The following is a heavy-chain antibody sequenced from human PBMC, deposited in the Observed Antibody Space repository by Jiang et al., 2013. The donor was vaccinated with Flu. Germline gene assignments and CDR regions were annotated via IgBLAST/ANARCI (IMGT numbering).Heavy chain of an antibody. CDR3: ARAYYDSSGNTHRSDAFDI. CDR2: IYYSGST. D-gene: IGHD3-22*01. Sequence: GSGLVKPSETLSLTCTVSGGSISSYYWSWIRQPPGKGLEWIGYIYYSGSTNYNPSLKSRVTISVDTSKNQFSLKLSSVTAADTAVYYCARAYYDSSGNTHRSDAFDIWGQGTMVTVSS. J-gene: IGHJ3*02. CDR1: GGSISSYY. V-gene: IGHV4-59*01.